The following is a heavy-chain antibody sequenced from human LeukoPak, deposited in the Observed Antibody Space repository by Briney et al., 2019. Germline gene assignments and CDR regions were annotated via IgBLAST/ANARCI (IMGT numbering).Heavy chain of an antibody. J-gene: IGHJ5*01. Sequence: GESLKISCKGSGYSFTNYWIGWVRQMPGKGLEWMGIIHPGDSDTRYSPSFQGQVTMSADKSISIAYLQWSSLKASDTAMYYCARRCYCYSTSCYGYWFDSWGQGTLVTVSS. CDR3: ARRCYCYSTSCYGYWFDS. D-gene: IGHD2-2*01. V-gene: IGHV5-51*01. CDR2: IHPGDSDT. CDR1: GYSFTNYW.